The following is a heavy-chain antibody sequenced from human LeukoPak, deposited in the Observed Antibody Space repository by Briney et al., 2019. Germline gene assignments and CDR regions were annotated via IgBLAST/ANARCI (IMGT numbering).Heavy chain of an antibody. CDR1: GGSISSSSYY. CDR3: ASCSAGYSSGWYQTRGYYFDY. CDR2: IYYSGST. Sequence: SETLSLTCTVSGGSISSSSYYWGWIRQPPGKGLEWIGSIYYSGSTYYNPSLKSRVTISVDTSKNQFSLKLSSVTAADTAVYYCASCSAGYSSGWYQTRGYYFDYWGQGTLVTVSS. J-gene: IGHJ4*02. D-gene: IGHD6-19*01. V-gene: IGHV4-39*07.